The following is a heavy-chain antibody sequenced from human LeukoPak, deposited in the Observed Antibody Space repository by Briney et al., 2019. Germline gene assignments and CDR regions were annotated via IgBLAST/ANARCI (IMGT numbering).Heavy chain of an antibody. J-gene: IGHJ6*02. Sequence: SETLSLTCTVSGGSISSGGYSWSWIRQHPGKGLGWIGYIYYSGSTYYNPSLKSRVTISVDTPKNQFSLKLSPVTAADTAVYYCASAPYCSSTSCYFDSYYYGMDVWGQGTTVTVSS. D-gene: IGHD2-2*01. CDR3: ASAPYCSSTSCYFDSYYYGMDV. CDR1: GGSISSGGYS. CDR2: IYYSGST. V-gene: IGHV4-31*03.